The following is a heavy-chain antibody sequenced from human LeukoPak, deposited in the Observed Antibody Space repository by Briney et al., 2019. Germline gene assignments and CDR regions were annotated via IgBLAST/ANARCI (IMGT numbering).Heavy chain of an antibody. Sequence: ASVKVSCKASGGTFSSYAISWVRQAPGQGLEWMGGIIPIFGTANYAQKFQGRVTITADESTSTAYMELSSLRSEDTAVYYCARALGITGTHDAFDIWGQGTMVTVSS. CDR3: ARALGITGTHDAFDI. CDR1: GGTFSSYA. J-gene: IGHJ3*02. V-gene: IGHV1-69*13. CDR2: IIPIFGTA. D-gene: IGHD1-7*01.